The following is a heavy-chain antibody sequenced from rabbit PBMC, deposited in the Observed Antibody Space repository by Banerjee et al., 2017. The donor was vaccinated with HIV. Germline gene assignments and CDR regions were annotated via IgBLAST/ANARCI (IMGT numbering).Heavy chain of an antibody. CDR1: GFDFSTYG. J-gene: IGHJ4*01. CDR3: ARDLAGVIGWNFNL. D-gene: IGHD4-1*01. CDR2: INTSSGNT. V-gene: IGHV1S45*01. Sequence: QEQLEESGGGLVQPEGSLKLSCKASGFDFSTYGISWVRQAPGKGLEWIACINTSSGNTYYASWAKGRFTISKTSSTTVTLQMTSLTAADTATYFCARDLAGVIGWNFNLWGQGTLVTVS.